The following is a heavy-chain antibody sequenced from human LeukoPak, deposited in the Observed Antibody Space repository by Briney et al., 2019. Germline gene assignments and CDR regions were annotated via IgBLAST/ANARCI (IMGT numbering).Heavy chain of an antibody. CDR2: IYSGGST. D-gene: IGHD4-23*01. V-gene: IGHV3-53*01. Sequence: GGSLRLSCAASGFTVSSNYMSWVRQAPGKGLEWVSVIYSGGSTYYADSVKGRFTISRDNSKNTLYLQMNSLRAEDTAVYYCARGGFTVVNPYWAYWGQGTLVTVSS. CDR1: GFTVSSNY. J-gene: IGHJ4*02. CDR3: ARGGFTVVNPYWAY.